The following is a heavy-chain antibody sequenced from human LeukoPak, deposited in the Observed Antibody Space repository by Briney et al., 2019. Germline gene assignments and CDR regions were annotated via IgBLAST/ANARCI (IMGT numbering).Heavy chain of an antibody. J-gene: IGHJ4*02. CDR3: ARSEEGGGDIVVVPAAMES. CDR1: GYTFTSYD. D-gene: IGHD2-2*01. V-gene: IGHV1-8*01. Sequence: ASVKVSCKASGYTFTSYDINWVRQATGQGLEWMGWMNPNSGNTGYAQKFQGRVTMTRNTSISTAYMELSSLRSEDTAVYYCARSEEGGGDIVVVPAAMESWGQGTLVTVSS. CDR2: MNPNSGNT.